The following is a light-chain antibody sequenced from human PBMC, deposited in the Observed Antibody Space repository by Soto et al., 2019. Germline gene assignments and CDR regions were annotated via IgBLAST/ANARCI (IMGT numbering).Light chain of an antibody. Sequence: EIVVTQSPGTLSLSPGERATLSCRASQSIASSYLGWYQQKPGQAPRLLIYGASSRATGIPDRFSGSGSGTDFTLSISRLEPEDFAVYYCQHYGTSPFTFGPGTKVEIK. V-gene: IGKV3-20*01. CDR3: QHYGTSPFT. J-gene: IGKJ3*01. CDR2: GAS. CDR1: QSIASSY.